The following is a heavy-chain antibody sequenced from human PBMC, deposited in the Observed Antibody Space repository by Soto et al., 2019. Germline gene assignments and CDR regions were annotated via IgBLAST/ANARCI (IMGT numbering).Heavy chain of an antibody. D-gene: IGHD3-16*01. J-gene: IGHJ6*03. CDR1: GYTITGYA. CDR3: ARAYFGGYYYYYYMDV. CDR2: INAGNGNT. Sequence: GASVNVSWKASGYTITGYAMPWMRQAPGQRLEWMGWINAGNGNTKYSQKFQGRVTITRDTSASTAYMELSSLRSEDTAVYYCARAYFGGYYYYYYMDVWGKGTTVTVSS. V-gene: IGHV1-3*01.